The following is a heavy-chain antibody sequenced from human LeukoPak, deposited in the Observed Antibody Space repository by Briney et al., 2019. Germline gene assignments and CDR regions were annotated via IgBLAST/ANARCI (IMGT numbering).Heavy chain of an antibody. CDR3: TVRGTGTYCGGDCYSVDY. J-gene: IGHJ4*02. V-gene: IGHV3-73*01. Sequence: PGGSLKLSCAASGFIFSGSAIHWVRQASGKGLEWVGRIRSKANSYATAYVASVKGRFTISRDDSKNTAYLQMNSLKTEDTAVYYCTVRGTGTYCGGDCYSVDYWGQGTLVTVSS. CDR2: IRSKANSYAT. CDR1: GFIFSGSA. D-gene: IGHD2-21*02.